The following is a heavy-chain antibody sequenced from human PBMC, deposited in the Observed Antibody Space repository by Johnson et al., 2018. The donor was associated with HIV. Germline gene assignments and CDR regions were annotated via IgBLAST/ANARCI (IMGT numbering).Heavy chain of an antibody. Sequence: QVQLVESGGGVVQPGRSLRLSCGVSGFTFRNFDMHWVRQAPGKGLEWVLMYYDGSNKSYAESVKDRFTISRDSSKNTLYLQMNSLRAEDTAVYYCARNSHSSNWYEWEAFDIWGQGTMVTVSS. CDR2: MYYDGSNK. CDR3: ARNSHSSNWYEWEAFDI. CDR1: GFTFRNFD. V-gene: IGHV3-33*01. D-gene: IGHD6-13*01. J-gene: IGHJ3*02.